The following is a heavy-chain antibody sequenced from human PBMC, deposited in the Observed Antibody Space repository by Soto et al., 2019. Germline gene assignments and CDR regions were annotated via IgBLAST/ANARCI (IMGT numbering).Heavy chain of an antibody. CDR1: GGSISSYY. V-gene: IGHV4-59*01. J-gene: IGHJ6*02. Sequence: QVQLQESGPGLVKPSETLSLTCTVSGGSISSYYWSWIRQPPGKGLEWIGYIYYSGSTNYNPSLKGRVTISVDTSKNQFSLKLSSVAAADTAVYCCASTRFGGKSAGTFYYGMDVWGQGTTVTVSS. CDR3: ASTRFGGKSAGTFYYGMDV. CDR2: IYYSGST. D-gene: IGHD6-13*01.